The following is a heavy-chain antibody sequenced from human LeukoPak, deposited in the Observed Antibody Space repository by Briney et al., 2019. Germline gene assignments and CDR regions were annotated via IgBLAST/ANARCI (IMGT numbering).Heavy chain of an antibody. J-gene: IGHJ4*02. V-gene: IGHV3-21*01. CDR3: ARVGYYDSSGYFGYFDY. Sequence: GGSLRLSCAASGFTFSSYSMNWVRQAPGKGLEWVSSISSSSSYIYYADSVKGRFTISRDNAKNSLYLQMNSLRAEDTAVYYCARVGYYDSSGYFGYFDYWGQGTLVTVSS. CDR1: GFTFSSYS. D-gene: IGHD3-22*01. CDR2: ISSSSSYI.